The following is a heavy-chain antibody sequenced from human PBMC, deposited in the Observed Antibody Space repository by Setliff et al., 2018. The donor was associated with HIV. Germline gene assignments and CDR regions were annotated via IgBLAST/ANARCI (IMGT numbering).Heavy chain of an antibody. J-gene: IGHJ3*02. CDR1: GFDFSSHA. CDR3: ARPMTEDDDAFDI. CDR2: ISSSGSTI. V-gene: IGHV3-11*04. D-gene: IGHD2-21*02. Sequence: PGGSLRLSCAASGFDFSSHAMSWIRQAPGKGLEWVSYISSSGSTIYYADSVKGRFTISRDNAKNSLYLQMNSLRAEDTAVYYCARPMTEDDDAFDIWAKGQWSPSPQ.